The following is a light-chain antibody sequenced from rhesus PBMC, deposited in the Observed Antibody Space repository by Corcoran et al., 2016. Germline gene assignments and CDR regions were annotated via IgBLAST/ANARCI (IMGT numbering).Light chain of an antibody. CDR2: RAS. Sequence: DIQMTQSPSSLSASVGDRVTITCRASQGISNWLAWYQPKPGKPPKLLIYRASNLDTGVPSRFSGSGAGKDCTLTLRSLPPEDVATYYCQQHDNSPYSFGQGAKVEIK. V-gene: IGKV1-69*01. CDR1: QGISNW. J-gene: IGKJ2*01. CDR3: QQHDNSPYS.